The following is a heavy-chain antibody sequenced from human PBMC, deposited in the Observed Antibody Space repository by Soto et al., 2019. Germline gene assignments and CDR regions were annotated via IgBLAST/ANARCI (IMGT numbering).Heavy chain of an antibody. J-gene: IGHJ4*02. Sequence: GASVKVSCKASGGTFSSYAISWVRLAPGQGLEWMGGIIPIFGTANYAQKFQGRVTITADESTSTAYMELSSLRSEDTAVYYCARDEHYGDYGFDYWGQGTLVTVSS. CDR2: IIPIFGTA. V-gene: IGHV1-69*13. CDR3: ARDEHYGDYGFDY. CDR1: GGTFSSYA. D-gene: IGHD4-17*01.